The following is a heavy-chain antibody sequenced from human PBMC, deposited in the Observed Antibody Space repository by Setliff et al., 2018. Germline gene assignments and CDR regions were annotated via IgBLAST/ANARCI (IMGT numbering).Heavy chain of an antibody. CDR3: VREGVDTRSSTDYRYYMDL. CDR2: TIPMFGST. Sequence: GASVKVSCKASGDTFSSYGISWVRQAPGQGLEWMGGTIPMFGSTSYAQKFQGRVTIITDESTTTAYMELSSLGSEDTAVYYCVREGVDTRSSTDYRYYMDLWGKGTTVTVSS. J-gene: IGHJ6*03. V-gene: IGHV1-69*05. CDR1: GDTFSSYG. D-gene: IGHD5-18*01.